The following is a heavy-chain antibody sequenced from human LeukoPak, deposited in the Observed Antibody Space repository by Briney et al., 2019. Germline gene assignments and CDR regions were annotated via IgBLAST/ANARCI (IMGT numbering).Heavy chain of an antibody. Sequence: GGSLRLSCAASGFTFSSYWTHWVREAPGKGLVWVSRIYSDGSSTSYADSVKGRFTISRDNDKNTLYLQMNSLSAEDTAVYYCARDTFMYNWYYELWIMDVWGKGTTVTVSS. J-gene: IGHJ6*03. CDR3: ARDTFMYNWYYELWIMDV. D-gene: IGHD1-7*01. V-gene: IGHV3-74*01. CDR1: GFTFSSYW. CDR2: IYSDGSST.